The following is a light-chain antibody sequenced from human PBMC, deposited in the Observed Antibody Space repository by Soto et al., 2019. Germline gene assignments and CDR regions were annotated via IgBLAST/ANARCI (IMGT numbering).Light chain of an antibody. J-gene: IGKJ4*01. Sequence: EIVMTQSPATLSVSPGERATLSCRASQSVSSNLAWYQQKPGQAPRLLIYGASTRATGIPARFSCSGSGTEFTLTISSLQSEDFAVYYCQQYNNWPPAFGGGTKVDIK. CDR2: GAS. CDR3: QQYNNWPPA. CDR1: QSVSSN. V-gene: IGKV3-15*01.